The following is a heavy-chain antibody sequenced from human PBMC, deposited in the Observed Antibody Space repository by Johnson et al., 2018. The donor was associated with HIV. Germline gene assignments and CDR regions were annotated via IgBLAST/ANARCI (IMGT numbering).Heavy chain of an antibody. CDR2: ISYDGSNK. CDR1: GFTFSSYA. Sequence: VQLVESGGGVVQPGRSLRLSCAASGFTFSSYAMYWVRQAPGKGLEWVAVISYDGSNKYYADSVKGRFTISRDNSKNTLYLQMNSLRAEDTAVYYCARVSDDYSNYGAFDIWGQGTMVTVSS. J-gene: IGHJ3*02. D-gene: IGHD4-11*01. CDR3: ARVSDDYSNYGAFDI. V-gene: IGHV3-30*14.